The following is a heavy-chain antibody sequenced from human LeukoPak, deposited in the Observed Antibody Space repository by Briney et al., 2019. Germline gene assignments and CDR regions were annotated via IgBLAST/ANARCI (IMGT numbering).Heavy chain of an antibody. CDR1: GYTFTGYY. Sequence: ASVKVSCKASGYTFTGYYIHWVRQAPGQGLEWMGFINPNSGGTNYARKLQGRVTLTRDTSISTAYMELSSLTSDDTAVYYCARDLEGYHYGSGNYPQWGQGTLVTVSS. D-gene: IGHD3-10*01. V-gene: IGHV1-2*02. J-gene: IGHJ4*02. CDR3: ARDLEGYHYGSGNYPQ. CDR2: INPNSGGT.